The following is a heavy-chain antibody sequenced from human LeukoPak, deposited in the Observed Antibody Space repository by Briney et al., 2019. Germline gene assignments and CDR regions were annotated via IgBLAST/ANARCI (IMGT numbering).Heavy chain of an antibody. CDR1: GYTFTSYG. D-gene: IGHD3-9*01. CDR2: ISAYNGNT. V-gene: IGHV1-18*01. CDR3: ARDLKYNILTGYRSSFGFDP. J-gene: IGHJ5*02. Sequence: ASVRVSCKASGYTFTSYGISWVRQAPGQGLEWMGWISAYNGNTNYSQNLQGRVTMTTDPSTTTAYMELRSLRSDDTAVYYCARDLKYNILTGYRSSFGFDPWGQGTLVTVSS.